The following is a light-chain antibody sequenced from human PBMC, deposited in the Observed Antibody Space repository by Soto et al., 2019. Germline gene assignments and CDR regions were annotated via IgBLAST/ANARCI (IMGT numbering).Light chain of an antibody. CDR2: EVS. CDR3: SSYTSSSTGV. J-gene: IGLJ3*02. V-gene: IGLV2-14*01. CDR1: SSDVGGYNY. Sequence: QSVLAQPASVSGSPGQAITISCTGTSSDVGGYNYVSWYQQHPGKAPKLMIYEVSNRPPGVSSRFSGSKSGNTASLTISGLQAEDEAYYYCSSYTSSSTGVFGGGTKLTVL.